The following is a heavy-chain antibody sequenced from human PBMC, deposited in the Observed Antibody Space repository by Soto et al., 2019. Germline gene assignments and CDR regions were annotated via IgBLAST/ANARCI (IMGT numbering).Heavy chain of an antibody. D-gene: IGHD2-21*02. CDR3: ARDLAYCGGDCYSGGDYYYGMDV. J-gene: IGHJ6*02. CDR1: GGTFSSYA. CDR2: IIPIFGTA. Sequence: SVKVSCKASGGTFSSYAISWVRQAPVQGLEWMGGIIPIFGTANYAQKFQGRVTITADKSTSTAYMELSSLRSEDTAVYYCARDLAYCGGDCYSGGDYYYGMDVWGQGTTVTVSS. V-gene: IGHV1-69*06.